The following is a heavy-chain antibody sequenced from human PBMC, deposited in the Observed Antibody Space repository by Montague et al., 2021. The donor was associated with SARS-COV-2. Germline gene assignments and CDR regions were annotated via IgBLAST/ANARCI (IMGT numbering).Heavy chain of an antibody. J-gene: IGHJ4*02. V-gene: IGHV4-4*07. D-gene: IGHD5-12*01. Sequence: SETLSLTCTVSGDSISSFYWNWIRQPAGKGLEWIGRIYASGGTNYNPSLKSRVTMSLDTPKNQFSLKLNSVTAADTAVYYCGRGVVVATRVLDYWGRGTLVTVSS. CDR1: GDSISSFY. CDR2: IYASGGT. CDR3: GRGVVVATRVLDY.